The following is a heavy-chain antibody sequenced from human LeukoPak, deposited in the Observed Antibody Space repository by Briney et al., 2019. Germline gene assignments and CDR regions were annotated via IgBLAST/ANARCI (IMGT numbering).Heavy chain of an antibody. Sequence: AGGSLRLSCAASGFTFSSYWMHWVRQAPGKGLVWVARNNSDGSSTSYADSVKGRFTISRDNAKNTLYLQMNSLRAEDTAVYYCARGYTSGWYYFDYWGQGTLVTVSS. CDR2: NNSDGSST. V-gene: IGHV3-74*01. CDR3: ARGYTSGWYYFDY. J-gene: IGHJ4*02. CDR1: GFTFSSYW. D-gene: IGHD6-19*01.